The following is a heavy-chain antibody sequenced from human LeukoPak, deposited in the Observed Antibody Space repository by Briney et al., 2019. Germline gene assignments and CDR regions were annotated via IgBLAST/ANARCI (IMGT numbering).Heavy chain of an antibody. J-gene: IGHJ4*02. CDR2: ISGSGGST. V-gene: IGHV3-23*01. CDR1: GFSFRTYW. D-gene: IGHD2-2*01. Sequence: PGGSLRLSCAASGFSFRTYWMSWVRQAPGKGLEWVSGISGSGGSTYYADPVKGRFTISRDNSKNTLYLQMNSLRAEATAVYYCARTLGVVPAASSGYFDYWGQGTLVTVSS. CDR3: ARTLGVVPAASSGYFDY.